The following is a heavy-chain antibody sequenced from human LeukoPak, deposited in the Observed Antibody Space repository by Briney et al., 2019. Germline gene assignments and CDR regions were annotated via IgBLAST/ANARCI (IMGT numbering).Heavy chain of an antibody. Sequence: SETLSLTCTVSGGSISTYYWSWIRQPPGKGLEWIGYIYYSGSTNYNPSLKSRVTISVDTSKNQFSLKLSSVTAADTAVYYCARGRTAVRGTSPATPNNWFDPWGQGTLVTVSS. D-gene: IGHD3-10*01. V-gene: IGHV4-59*12. CDR3: ARGRTAVRGTSPATPNNWFDP. CDR1: GGSISTYY. CDR2: IYYSGST. J-gene: IGHJ5*02.